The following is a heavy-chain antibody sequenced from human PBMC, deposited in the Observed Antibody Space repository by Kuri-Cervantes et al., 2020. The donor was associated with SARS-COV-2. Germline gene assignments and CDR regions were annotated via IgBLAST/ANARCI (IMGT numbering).Heavy chain of an antibody. Sequence: GESLKISCAASGFSFSGYAMSWVCQAPGKGLERVSAISAGGDTVLYADSVRGRFTISRDNSKNTLYLQTNSLRAEDTAIYYCAKVILNSDSSTLGRFDFWGLGTLVTVSS. CDR1: GFSFSGYA. J-gene: IGHJ4*02. D-gene: IGHD6-13*01. V-gene: IGHV3-23*01. CDR2: ISAGGDTV. CDR3: AKVILNSDSSTLGRFDF.